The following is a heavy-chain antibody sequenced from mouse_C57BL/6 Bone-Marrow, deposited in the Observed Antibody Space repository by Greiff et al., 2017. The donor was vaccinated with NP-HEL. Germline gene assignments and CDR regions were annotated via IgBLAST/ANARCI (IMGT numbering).Heavy chain of an antibody. CDR3: ARSYGSSFYWYFDV. V-gene: IGHV2-6*03. J-gene: IGHJ1*03. D-gene: IGHD1-1*01. CDR2: IWSDGST. CDR1: GFSLTSYG. Sequence: VQLQESGPGLVAPSQSLSITCTVSGFSLTSYGVHWVRQPPGKGLEWLVVIWSDGSTTYNSALKSRLSISKDNSKSQVFLKMNSLQTDDTAMYYCARSYGSSFYWYFDVWGTGTTVTVSS.